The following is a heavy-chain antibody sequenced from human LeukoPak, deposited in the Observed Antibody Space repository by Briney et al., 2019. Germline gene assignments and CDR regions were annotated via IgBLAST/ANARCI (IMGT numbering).Heavy chain of an antibody. J-gene: IGHJ4*02. Sequence: PGGSLRLSCAASGFIVSGNHMNWVRLAPGKGLEWVSIVYSVGATYYEDSVKGRFTISRDNSKNTLYLQMNSLRAEDTAVYYCAAAVDYWGQGTLVTVSS. CDR2: VYSVGAT. CDR1: GFIVSGNH. D-gene: IGHD6-25*01. V-gene: IGHV3-66*01. CDR3: AAAVDY.